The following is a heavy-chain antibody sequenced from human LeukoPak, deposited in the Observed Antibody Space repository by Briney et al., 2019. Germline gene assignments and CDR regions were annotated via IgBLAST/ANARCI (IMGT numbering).Heavy chain of an antibody. CDR2: INCNGGSK. Sequence: GGSLRLSCAASGFPFDDYGMTWVRQAPGKGLEWVSGINCNGGSKGYADSVKGRFTISRDNAKNSLYLQMNSLRAEDAAVYYCARSGGSEGAPFDYWGQGTLVTVSS. D-gene: IGHD2-15*01. V-gene: IGHV3-20*04. CDR1: GFPFDDYG. J-gene: IGHJ4*02. CDR3: ARSGGSEGAPFDY.